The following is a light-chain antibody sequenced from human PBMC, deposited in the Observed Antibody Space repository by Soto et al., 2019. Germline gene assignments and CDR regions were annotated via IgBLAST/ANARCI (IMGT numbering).Light chain of an antibody. CDR2: RND. CDR1: ISNIGNNY. J-gene: IGLJ1*01. CDR3: AAWDDTVRSYV. Sequence: QSVLTQPSSVSGTPGQGVTISCSGSISNIGNNYVYWFQQLPGTAPKVLNNRNDQRPSGVPERFSGSKSGTSASLAISGLRYEDEADYYCAAWDDTVRSYVFGTGTKLTVL. V-gene: IGLV1-47*01.